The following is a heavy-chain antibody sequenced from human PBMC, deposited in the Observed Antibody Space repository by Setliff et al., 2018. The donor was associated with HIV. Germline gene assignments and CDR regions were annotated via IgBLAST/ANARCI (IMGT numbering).Heavy chain of an antibody. D-gene: IGHD2-8*01. J-gene: IGHJ5*02. CDR2: IRYVDSYK. Sequence: PGGSLRLSCAASGFTFSTYPMNWVRQAPGKGLEWVAFIRYVDSYKFYADSVKGRFTISRDNSKDTLYLDLNSLRSEDTAVYYCVRDDSNGPNSLDPWGQGTLVTVSS. CDR3: VRDDSNGPNSLDP. V-gene: IGHV3-30*02. CDR1: GFTFSTYP.